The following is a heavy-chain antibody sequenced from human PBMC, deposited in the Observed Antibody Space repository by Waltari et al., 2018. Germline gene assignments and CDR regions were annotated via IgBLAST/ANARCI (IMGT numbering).Heavy chain of an antibody. CDR3: ARVVVAAMKVGYYFDY. J-gene: IGHJ4*02. D-gene: IGHD2-15*01. V-gene: IGHV1-69*08. CDR1: GGTFSSYA. CDR2: IIPIFGTA. Sequence: QVQLVQSGAEVKKPGSSVKVSCKASGGTFSSYAISWVRQAPGQGLEWMGRIIPIFGTANYAQKFQGRVTITADKSTSTAYMELSSLRSEDTAVYYCARVVVAAMKVGYYFDYWGQGTLVTVSS.